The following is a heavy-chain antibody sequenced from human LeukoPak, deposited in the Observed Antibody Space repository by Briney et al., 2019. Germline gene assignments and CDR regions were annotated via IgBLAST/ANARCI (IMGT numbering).Heavy chain of an antibody. J-gene: IGHJ3*02. CDR3: ARGAFDSRWASDI. CDR2: INTNTRSP. V-gene: IGHV7-4-1*02. D-gene: IGHD3-9*01. CDR1: GYTFTRYA. Sequence: GASVKVSCMASGYTFTRYAMNWVREAAGRGREWMGWINTNTRSPIYAQGFTGRVVFSLGTSVSTAYLQISSLKAEDTAVYYCARGAFDSRWASDIWGQGTMVTVSS.